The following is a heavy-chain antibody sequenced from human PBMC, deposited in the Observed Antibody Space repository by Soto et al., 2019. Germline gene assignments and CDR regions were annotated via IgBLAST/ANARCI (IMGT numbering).Heavy chain of an antibody. CDR1: GGSISDDTYY. CDR3: ARLHCDSPNCVPLDP. V-gene: IGHV4-39*01. CDR2: IYYSGTS. J-gene: IGHJ5*02. Sequence: QLQLQESGPGLVKPSETLSLTCTVSGGSISDDTYYWGWIRQPPGKGLEWIGSIYYSGTSSYNPSLKSPVTMSVDTSKKQLSLRLRSVTAADPAVYYCARLHCDSPNCVPLDPWGQGTLVFVSS. D-gene: IGHD2-2*01.